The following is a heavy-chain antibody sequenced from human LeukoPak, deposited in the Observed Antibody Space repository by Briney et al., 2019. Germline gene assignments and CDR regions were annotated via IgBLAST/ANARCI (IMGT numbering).Heavy chain of an antibody. D-gene: IGHD3-10*01. CDR2: IYSGGST. J-gene: IGHJ4*02. Sequence: GGSLRLSCATSGFTVSDSYMSWVRQAPGKGLEWVSVIYSGGSTFYADSVKGRFTISRDSSKNTLYLQMDSLRGEDTAVYYCARDCAHTYGFAYYFADCGQGTLVTVSS. CDR3: ARDCAHTYGFAYYFAD. CDR1: GFTVSDSY. V-gene: IGHV3-66*01.